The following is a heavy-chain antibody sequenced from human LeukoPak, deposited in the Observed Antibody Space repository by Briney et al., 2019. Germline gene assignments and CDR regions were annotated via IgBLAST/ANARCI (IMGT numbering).Heavy chain of an antibody. J-gene: IGHJ5*02. V-gene: IGHV1-2*06. Sequence: GASVKVSCKASGYTFTGYYMHWVRQAPGQGLEWMGRINPNSGGTNYAQKFQGRVTMTRDTSISTAYMELSRLRSEDTAVYYCATELTIFGVVIPFDPWGQGTLVTVSS. D-gene: IGHD3-3*01. CDR1: GYTFTGYY. CDR3: ATELTIFGVVIPFDP. CDR2: INPNSGGT.